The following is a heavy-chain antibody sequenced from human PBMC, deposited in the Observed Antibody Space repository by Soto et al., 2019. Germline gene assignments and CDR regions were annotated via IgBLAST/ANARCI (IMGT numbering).Heavy chain of an antibody. D-gene: IGHD2-15*01. CDR3: ARDNCSGGSCYPYNWFDP. J-gene: IGHJ5*02. V-gene: IGHV4-4*07. CDR2: IYTSGST. CDR1: GGSISSYY. Sequence: SEALSLTCTVSGGSISSYYWSWIRQPAGKGLEWIGRIYTSGSTNYNPSLKSRVTVSVDTSKNQFSLKLSSVTAADTAVYYCARDNCSGGSCYPYNWFDPWGQGTLVTVSS.